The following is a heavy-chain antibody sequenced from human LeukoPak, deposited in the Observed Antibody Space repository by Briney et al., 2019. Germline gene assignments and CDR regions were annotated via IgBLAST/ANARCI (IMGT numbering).Heavy chain of an antibody. CDR1: GGTFSSYA. D-gene: IGHD3-10*01. V-gene: IGHV1-69*06. J-gene: IGHJ6*03. Sequence: SVKVSCKASGGTFSSYAISWVRQAPGQGLEWMGGIIPIFGTANYAQKFQVRVTITADKSTSTAYMELSSPTSEDTAVYYCARSGVLWFGELPYYYYYMDVWGKGTTVTVSS. CDR3: ARSGVLWFGELPYYYYYMDV. CDR2: IIPIFGTA.